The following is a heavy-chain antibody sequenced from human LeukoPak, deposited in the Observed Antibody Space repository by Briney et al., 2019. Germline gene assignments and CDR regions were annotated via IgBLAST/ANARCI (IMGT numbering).Heavy chain of an antibody. J-gene: IGHJ4*02. CDR1: GFTFNSYE. V-gene: IGHV3-48*03. D-gene: IGHD3-22*01. Sequence: GGSLRLSCAASGFTFNSYEMNWVRQAPGKGLEWVSYISSSGSTIYYADSVKGRFTISRDNAKNSLYLQMNSLRAEDTAVYYCARRGYYDSSGYVDYWGQGTLVTVSS. CDR3: ARRGYYDSSGYVDY. CDR2: ISSSGSTI.